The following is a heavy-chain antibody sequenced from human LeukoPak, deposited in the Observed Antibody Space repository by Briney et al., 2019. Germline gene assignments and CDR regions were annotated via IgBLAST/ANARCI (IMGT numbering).Heavy chain of an antibody. J-gene: IGHJ3*02. V-gene: IGHV3-30-3*01. Sequence: GGSLRLSCAASGFTFSSYAMHWVRQAPGKGLEWVAVISYDGSNKYYADSVKGRFTISRDNSKNTLYLQMNSLRAEDTAVYYCARVRGSYYLFDAFDIWGQGTMVTVSS. CDR1: GFTFSSYA. D-gene: IGHD1-26*01. CDR3: ARVRGSYYLFDAFDI. CDR2: ISYDGSNK.